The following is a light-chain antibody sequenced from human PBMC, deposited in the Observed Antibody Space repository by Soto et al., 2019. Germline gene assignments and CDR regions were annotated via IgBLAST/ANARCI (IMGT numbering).Light chain of an antibody. V-gene: IGKV3-15*01. Sequence: EIVLAQSAATLSVPPGEKATLCCIAIRGIITLLAWYQPKPGQAPRLRIYAASTRAAGIPARFSGSGSGTDFTLTISSLQSEDFAIYYCQQYYDWPITFGQGTRLEIK. CDR3: QQYYDWPIT. J-gene: IGKJ5*01. CDR2: AAS. CDR1: RGIITL.